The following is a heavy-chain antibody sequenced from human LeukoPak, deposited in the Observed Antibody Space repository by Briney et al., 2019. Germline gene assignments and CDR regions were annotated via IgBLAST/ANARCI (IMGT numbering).Heavy chain of an antibody. CDR3: ARERQDTFLHSGAFDI. CDR2: IPSDGTHT. V-gene: IGHV3-30-3*01. D-gene: IGHD2-21*01. J-gene: IGHJ3*02. Sequence: GGSLRLSCAASGFTFSTYLMHWVRQAPGKGLEWVAVIPSDGTHTFYAESVKGRFTISRDNSKNTLYLQMNSLRAEDTAVYFWARERQDTFLHSGAFDIWGQGTKVTVSS. CDR1: GFTFSTYL.